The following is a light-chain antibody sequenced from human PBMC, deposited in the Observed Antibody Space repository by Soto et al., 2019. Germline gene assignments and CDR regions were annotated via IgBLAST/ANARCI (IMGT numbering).Light chain of an antibody. J-gene: IGLJ1*01. CDR2: EVA. V-gene: IGLV2-14*01. CDR1: SSDVGGYDY. CDR3: GSYASSLYV. Sequence: QSVLTQPASVSGSPGQSITICCTGTSSDVGGYDYVSWYQQHPGKAPKLLIYEVANRPSGFSNRFSGSKSGNTASLTISGLQAEDEADYYCGSYASSLYVFGTGTKLTVL.